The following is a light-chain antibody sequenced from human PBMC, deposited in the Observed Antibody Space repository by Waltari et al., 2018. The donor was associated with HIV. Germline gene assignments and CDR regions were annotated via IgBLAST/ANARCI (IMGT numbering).Light chain of an antibody. CDR1: QGISSS. J-gene: IGKJ3*01. CDR3: QQYYSYPFT. V-gene: IGKV1-8*01. Sequence: AIRMTQSPSSFSASTGDRVTITCRASQGISSSLAWYQQKPGKAPKLLIYATSTVQSGVPSRFSGSGSGTDFTLTISYLQSEDFATYVCQQYYSYPFTVGPGTKVDIK. CDR2: ATS.